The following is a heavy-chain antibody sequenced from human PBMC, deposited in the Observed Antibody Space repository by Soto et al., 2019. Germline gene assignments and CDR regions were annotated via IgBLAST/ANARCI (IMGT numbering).Heavy chain of an antibody. CDR3: AKEGAVGGYYYYGMDV. Sequence: GSLRLSCAASGFTFSSYGMHWVRQAPGKGLEWVAVISYDGSNKYYADSVKGRFTISRDNSKNTLYLQMNSLRAEDTAVYYCAKEGAVGGYYYYGMDVWGQGTTVTVSS. CDR2: ISYDGSNK. D-gene: IGHD6-19*01. CDR1: GFTFSSYG. V-gene: IGHV3-30*18. J-gene: IGHJ6*02.